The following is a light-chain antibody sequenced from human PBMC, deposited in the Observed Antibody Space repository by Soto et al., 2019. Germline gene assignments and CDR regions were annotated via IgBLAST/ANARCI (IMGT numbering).Light chain of an antibody. Sequence: EIGMTQSPATLSVSPGGRATLSCRASQSVSNTLAWYQQKPGQAPRLLIYGASTRATGIPARFSGSGSGTEFTLTISSPQSDDFAAYYCQHYNDYSDPFGQGTKVDVK. V-gene: IGKV3-15*01. CDR2: GAS. CDR1: QSVSNT. CDR3: QHYNDYSDP. J-gene: IGKJ1*01.